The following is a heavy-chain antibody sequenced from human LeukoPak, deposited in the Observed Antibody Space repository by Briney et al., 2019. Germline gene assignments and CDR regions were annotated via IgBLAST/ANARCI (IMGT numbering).Heavy chain of an antibody. CDR3: AKEYREWGPAFGVVMNFQH. D-gene: IGHD3-3*01. Sequence: GGSLRLSCAASGFTFSSYAMSWVRQAPGKGLEWVSAISGSGGSTYYADSVKGRFTISRDNSKNTLYLQMNSLRAEDTAVYYCAKEYREWGPAFGVVMNFQHWGQGTLVTVSS. CDR2: ISGSGGST. V-gene: IGHV3-23*01. CDR1: GFTFSSYA. J-gene: IGHJ1*01.